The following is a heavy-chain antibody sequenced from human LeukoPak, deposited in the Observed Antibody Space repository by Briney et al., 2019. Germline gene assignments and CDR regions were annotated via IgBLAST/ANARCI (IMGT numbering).Heavy chain of an antibody. CDR3: ARDRGYYYDSSGYFL. V-gene: IGHV3-7*01. D-gene: IGHD3-22*01. CDR2: IKQDGSEK. CDR1: GFTFSSYW. J-gene: IGHJ4*02. Sequence: SGGSLRLSCAASGFTFSSYWMSWVRQAPGKGLEWVANIKQDGSEKYYVDSVKGRFTISRDNAKNSLYLQMNSLRAEDTAVYYCARDRGYYYDSSGYFLWGQGTLVTVS.